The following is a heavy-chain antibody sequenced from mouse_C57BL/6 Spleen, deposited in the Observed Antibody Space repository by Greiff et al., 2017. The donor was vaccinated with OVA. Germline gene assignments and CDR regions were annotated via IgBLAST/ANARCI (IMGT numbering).Heavy chain of an antibody. D-gene: IGHD2-12*01. CDR2: SRNKANDYTT. Sequence: EVKLVESGGGLVQSGRSLRLSCATSGFTFSDFYMEWVRQAPGKGLEWIAASRNKANDYTTEYSASVKGRFIVSRDTSQSILYLQMNALRAEDTAIYCCESDGRRPGNAMDYWGQGTSVTVSS. CDR3: ESDGRRPGNAMDY. CDR1: GFTFSDFY. J-gene: IGHJ4*01. V-gene: IGHV7-1*01.